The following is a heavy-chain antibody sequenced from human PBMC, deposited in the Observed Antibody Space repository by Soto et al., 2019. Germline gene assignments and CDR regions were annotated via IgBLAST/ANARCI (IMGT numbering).Heavy chain of an antibody. V-gene: IGHV1-69*08. J-gene: IGHJ6*02. Sequence: QVKLVQSGAEVKKPGSSVRVSCKASGTIFSSYTISWVRQAPGQGLEWMGRIIPILGETNSAQKFQGRVTLTADKSTNTAYMELNSLRLEDTAVYYCARGLGGRMDDWGQGTTVTVSS. CDR3: ARGLGGRMDD. CDR2: IIPILGET. D-gene: IGHD3-16*01. CDR1: GTIFSSYT.